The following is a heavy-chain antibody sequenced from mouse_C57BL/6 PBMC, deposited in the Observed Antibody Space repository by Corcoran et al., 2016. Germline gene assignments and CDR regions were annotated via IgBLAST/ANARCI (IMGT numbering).Heavy chain of an antibody. V-gene: IGHV1-62-2*01. CDR3: ARHEDRYDYDGAWFAY. D-gene: IGHD2-4*01. CDR1: GYTFTEYT. CDR2: FYPGSGSI. Sequence: QVQLQQSGAELVKPGASVKLSCKASGYTFTEYTIHWVKQRSGQGLEWIGWFYPGSGSIKYNEKFKDKATLTADKSSSTVYMELSRLTFEDSAVYFCARHEDRYDYDGAWFAYWGQGTLVTVSA. J-gene: IGHJ3*01.